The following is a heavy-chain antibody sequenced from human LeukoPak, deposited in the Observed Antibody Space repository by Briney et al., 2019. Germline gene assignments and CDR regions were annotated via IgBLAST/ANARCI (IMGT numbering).Heavy chain of an antibody. J-gene: IGHJ5*02. CDR1: GYTFTSYG. V-gene: IGHV1-18*01. Sequence: ASVKVSCKASGYTFTSYGISWVRQAPGQGLEWMGWISAYNGNTNYAQKLQGRVTMTTDTSTSTAYMELRSLRSDDTAVYYCVRAYCSGGSCYGARFDPWGQGTLVTVSS. CDR3: VRAYCSGGSCYGARFDP. CDR2: ISAYNGNT. D-gene: IGHD2-15*01.